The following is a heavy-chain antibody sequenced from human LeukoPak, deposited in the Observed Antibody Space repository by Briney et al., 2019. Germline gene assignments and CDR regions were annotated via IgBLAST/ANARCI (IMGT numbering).Heavy chain of an antibody. V-gene: IGHV3-74*01. CDR3: ARDPGSAGWFDY. CDR1: GFTFSSYW. Sequence: GGSLRLSCVASGFTFSSYWMHWVRHAPGKGLVWVSRINSDGSSATYADSVKGRFTISRDNAKNTLYLQMNSLGAEDTAVYHCARDPGSAGWFDYLGQGTLVTVSS. CDR2: INSDGSSA. J-gene: IGHJ4*02. D-gene: IGHD2-15*01.